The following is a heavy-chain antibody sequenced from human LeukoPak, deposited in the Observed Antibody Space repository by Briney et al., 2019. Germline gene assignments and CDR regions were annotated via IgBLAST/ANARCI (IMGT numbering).Heavy chain of an antibody. CDR1: GGSISSSDYY. Sequence: SETLSLTCTVSGGSISSSDYYWGCIRPPPGKGLEWIGSIYYSGGTYYNPSVKSRVTISVDTSKNQFSLKLSSVTAADTAVYYCARLNFWSGWGGVDYWGQGTLVTVSS. V-gene: IGHV4-39*01. D-gene: IGHD3-3*01. CDR3: ARLNFWSGWGGVDY. CDR2: IYYSGGT. J-gene: IGHJ4*02.